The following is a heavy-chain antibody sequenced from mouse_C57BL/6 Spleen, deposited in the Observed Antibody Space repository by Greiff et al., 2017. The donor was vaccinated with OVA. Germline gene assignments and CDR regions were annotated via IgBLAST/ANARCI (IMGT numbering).Heavy chain of an antibody. Sequence: EVKLLESGGGLVQPKGSLKLSCAASGFTFNTYAMHWVRQAPGKGLEWVARIRRKSSNYATYYADSVKDRFTISRDDSQSMLYLQMNNLKTEDTAMYYRVGEPPYYGSSYLYFDVWGTGTTVTVSS. CDR1: GFTFNTYA. D-gene: IGHD1-1*01. J-gene: IGHJ1*03. V-gene: IGHV10-3*01. CDR2: IRRKSSNYAT. CDR3: VGEPPYYGSSYLYFDV.